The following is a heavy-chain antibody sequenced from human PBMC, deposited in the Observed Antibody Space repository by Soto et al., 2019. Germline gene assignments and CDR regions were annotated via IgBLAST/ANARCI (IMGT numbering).Heavy chain of an antibody. J-gene: IGHJ6*02. V-gene: IGHV4-31*03. D-gene: IGHD2-15*01. CDR3: ARATPYYSYGMDV. CDR1: GGSISSGGDY. CDR2: IYYSGST. Sequence: QVQLQESGPGLVKPSQTLSLTCTVSGGSISSGGDYWSWIRQHPGKGLEWIGYIYYSGSTYYNPSLKSRVTLSVDTSKNPFSLKLSSVTAADTAVYYCARATPYYSYGMDVWGQGTTVTVSS.